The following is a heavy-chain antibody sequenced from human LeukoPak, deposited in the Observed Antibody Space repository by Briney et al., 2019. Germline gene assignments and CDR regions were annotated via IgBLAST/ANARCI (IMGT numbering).Heavy chain of an antibody. J-gene: IGHJ4*02. V-gene: IGHV1-2*02. D-gene: IGHD6-6*01. CDR3: ARVRIAARLFDY. CDR1: GYTFTGYY. CDR2: INPNSGGT. Sequence: ASVKVSCKASGYTFTGYYMHWVRQAPGQGLEWMGWINPNSGGTNYAQKFQGRVTMTRDTSISTAYMELSRLRSDDAAVYYCARVRIAARLFDYWGQGTLVTVSS.